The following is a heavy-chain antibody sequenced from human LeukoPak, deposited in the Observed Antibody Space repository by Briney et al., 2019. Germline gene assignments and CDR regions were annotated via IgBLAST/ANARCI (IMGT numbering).Heavy chain of an antibody. J-gene: IGHJ4*02. CDR2: SYSDGST. CDR3: ARDLAAGGTYPHY. Sequence: GASLRLSCAASGFTVRSNYMSWVRQAPGKGPEWVSVSYSDGSTYYAASVKGRFTISRDTSKNTLYLQMNSLRTEDTAVYYCARDLAAGGTYPHYWGQGTLVSVSS. D-gene: IGHD6-13*01. CDR1: GFTVRSNY. V-gene: IGHV3-53*01.